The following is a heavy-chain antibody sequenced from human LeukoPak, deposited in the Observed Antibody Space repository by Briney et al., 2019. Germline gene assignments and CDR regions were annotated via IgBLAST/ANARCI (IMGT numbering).Heavy chain of an antibody. D-gene: IGHD6-19*01. V-gene: IGHV3-74*01. CDR3: ARVQRGIAVALDY. Sequence: PGGSLRLSCAASGFTFSSYWIHWVRQAPGKGLVWVSRINTESTSTSYADSVKGRFTISRDNVKNLLYLQMNSLRAEDTAVYYCARVQRGIAVALDYWGKGTLATVSS. CDR2: INTESTST. J-gene: IGHJ4*02. CDR1: GFTFSSYW.